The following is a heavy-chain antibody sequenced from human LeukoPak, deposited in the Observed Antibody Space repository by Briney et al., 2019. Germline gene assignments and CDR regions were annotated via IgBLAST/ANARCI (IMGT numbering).Heavy chain of an antibody. CDR1: GFTFSSYA. CDR2: ISGSGTNT. J-gene: IGHJ6*03. D-gene: IGHD6-19*01. Sequence: GGSLRLSCAASGFTFSSYAMSWVRQAPGKGLEWVSVISGSGTNTYYADSVKGRFTISRDNSKNTLYLQMNSLRAEDTAVYFCAKGPKQLLIRRSVWVYMDVWGKGTTVTISS. V-gene: IGHV3-23*01. CDR3: AKGPKQLLIRRSVWVYMDV.